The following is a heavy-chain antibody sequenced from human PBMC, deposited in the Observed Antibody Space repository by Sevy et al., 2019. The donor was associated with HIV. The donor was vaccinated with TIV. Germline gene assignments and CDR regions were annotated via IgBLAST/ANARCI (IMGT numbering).Heavy chain of an antibody. CDR2: ISVSGGST. CDR3: ARAHTSTWNFDY. Sequence: GSLRLSCAASGFTFSNYAMSWVRQAPGKGLEWVSTISVSGGSTYYADSVQGRFTISRDNSKNTLYLQMDSLTAEDTAVYYCARAHTSTWNFDYWGQGTLVTVSS. CDR1: GFTFSNYA. V-gene: IGHV3-23*01. D-gene: IGHD6-13*01. J-gene: IGHJ4*02.